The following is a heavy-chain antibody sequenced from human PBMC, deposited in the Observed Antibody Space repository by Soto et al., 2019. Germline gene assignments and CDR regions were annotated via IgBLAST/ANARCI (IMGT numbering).Heavy chain of an antibody. Sequence: GGSLRLSCAASGFTFSSYSMNWVRQAPGKGLEWVSSISSSSYIYYADSVKGRFTISRDNAKNSLYLQMNSLRAEDTAVYYCARDGDCSSTTCYVEYWGQGTLVTVSS. J-gene: IGHJ4*02. CDR3: ARDGDCSSTTCYVEY. CDR1: GFTFSSYS. D-gene: IGHD2-2*01. CDR2: ISSSSYI. V-gene: IGHV3-21*01.